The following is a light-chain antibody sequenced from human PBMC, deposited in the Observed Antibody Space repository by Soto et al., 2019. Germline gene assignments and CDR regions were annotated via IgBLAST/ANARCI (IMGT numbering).Light chain of an antibody. V-gene: IGKV3-11*01. CDR3: QQRSNWPPL. Sequence: EIVLTQSPATLSLSPGERATLSCRASQSVSSYLAWYQQKPGQAPRLLIYDASNRATDIPARFSGSGSGTDFPLTISGLEREDFAVYYCQQRSNWPPLFGGGTKVEIK. J-gene: IGKJ4*01. CDR1: QSVSSY. CDR2: DAS.